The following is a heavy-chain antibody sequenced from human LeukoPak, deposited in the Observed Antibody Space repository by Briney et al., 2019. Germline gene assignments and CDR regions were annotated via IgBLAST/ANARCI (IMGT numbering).Heavy chain of an antibody. V-gene: IGHV1-69*13. CDR1: GATLNSFA. Sequence: SVKVSCEASGATLNSFATSWVRQAPGQGLEWMGGIIPIFGTANYAQKFQGGVTITADESTNTAYMELSSLRSEDTAVYYCASRYCSGGRCDSSYYYYYGMDVWGQGTTVTVSS. CDR3: ASRYCSGGRCDSSYYYYYGMDV. CDR2: IIPIFGTA. J-gene: IGHJ6*02. D-gene: IGHD2-15*01.